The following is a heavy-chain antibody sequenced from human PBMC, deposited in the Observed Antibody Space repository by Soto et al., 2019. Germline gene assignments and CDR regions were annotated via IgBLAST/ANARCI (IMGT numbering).Heavy chain of an antibody. CDR2: VSASGGGT. V-gene: IGHV3-23*01. J-gene: IGHJ6*01. D-gene: IGHD2-15*01. Sequence: GGCLRLSCSVSGFTFSSYAMNWVRQAPGKGLEWVAGVSASGGGTSYADSVKGRFTISRDNSKDTLYLQIISLRAENTAVYFCAKSCSRPHHYAVDLWGQGTTVTVSS. CDR3: AKSCSRPHHYAVDL. CDR1: GFTFSSYA.